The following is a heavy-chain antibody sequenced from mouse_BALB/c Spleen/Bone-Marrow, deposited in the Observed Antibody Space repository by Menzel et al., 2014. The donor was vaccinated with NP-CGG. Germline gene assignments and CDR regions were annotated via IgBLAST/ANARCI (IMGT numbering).Heavy chain of an antibody. J-gene: IGHJ2*01. CDR2: IWAGGST. Sequence: VKLQESGPGLVAPSQSLSITCTVSGFSLTSYGVHWVRQPPGKGLEWLGVIWAGGSTNYNPALMSRLSISKDNSKSQVFLKVNSLQTDDTAMYYCARDYYGSSYFDYWGQGTTLTVSS. V-gene: IGHV2-9*02. CDR1: GFSLTSYG. D-gene: IGHD1-1*01. CDR3: ARDYYGSSYFDY.